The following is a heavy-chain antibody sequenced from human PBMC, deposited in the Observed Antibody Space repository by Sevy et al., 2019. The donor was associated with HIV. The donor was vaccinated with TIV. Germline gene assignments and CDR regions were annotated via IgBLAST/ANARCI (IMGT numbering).Heavy chain of an antibody. V-gene: IGHV3-30*04. CDR2: ISHDERTK. CDR3: ARDPGNSGNY. Sequence: GGSLRLSCAASGFTFSTYAMHWLRQAPGKGREWVAVISHDERTKYYADSVKGRFTISRDNSKNTLYLQMDSLRPEDTTIYYCARDPGNSGNYWGQGTLVTVSS. CDR1: GFTFSTYA. D-gene: IGHD1-1*01. J-gene: IGHJ4*02.